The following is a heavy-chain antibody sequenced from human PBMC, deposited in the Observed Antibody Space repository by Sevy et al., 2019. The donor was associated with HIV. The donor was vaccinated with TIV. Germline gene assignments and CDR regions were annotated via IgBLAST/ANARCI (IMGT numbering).Heavy chain of an antibody. V-gene: IGHV1-8*01. CDR3: ARKGGSYLYYYYYGMDV. CDR1: GYTFTSYD. CDR2: INPNSGNT. Sequence: ASVKVSCKASGYTFTSYDINWVRQATGQGLEWMGWINPNSGNTGYAQKFQGRVTITRNTSISTAYMELSSLRSEDTAAYYCARKGGSYLYYYYYGMDVWGQGTTVTVSS. D-gene: IGHD2-15*01. J-gene: IGHJ6*02.